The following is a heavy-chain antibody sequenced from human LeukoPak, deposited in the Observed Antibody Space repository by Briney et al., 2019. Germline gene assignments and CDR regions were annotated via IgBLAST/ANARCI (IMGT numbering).Heavy chain of an antibody. V-gene: IGHV3-21*01. D-gene: IGHD6-6*01. CDR2: ISSSSSYI. Sequence: GGSLRLSCAASGFTFSSYSMNWVRQAPGKGLEWVSSISSSSSYIYYAGSVKGRFTISRDNAKNSLYLQMNSLRAEDTAVYYCASVGRIYSGSHYYYYGMDVWGQGTTVTVSS. CDR1: GFTFSSYS. CDR3: ASVGRIYSGSHYYYYGMDV. J-gene: IGHJ6*02.